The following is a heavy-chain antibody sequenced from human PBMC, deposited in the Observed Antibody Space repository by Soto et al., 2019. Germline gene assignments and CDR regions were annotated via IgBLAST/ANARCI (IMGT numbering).Heavy chain of an antibody. CDR2: INAGNGNT. Sequence: QVKLVQSGAEVKKPGASVKVSCKASGYTFTSYAMHWVRQAPGQRLEWMGWINAGNGNTKYSQKFQGRVTITRDTSASTAYMELSSLRSEDTAVYYCARARIAVAGTTGVTDYWGQGTLVTVSS. J-gene: IGHJ4*02. CDR1: GYTFTSYA. D-gene: IGHD6-19*01. CDR3: ARARIAVAGTTGVTDY. V-gene: IGHV1-3*01.